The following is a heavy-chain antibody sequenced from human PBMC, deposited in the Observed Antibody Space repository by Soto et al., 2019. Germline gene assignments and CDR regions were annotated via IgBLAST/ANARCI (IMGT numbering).Heavy chain of an antibody. J-gene: IGHJ4*02. D-gene: IGHD6-13*01. CDR3: ARVPPHSSSWSLYFDY. CDR1: GFTFSSYA. Sequence: PGGSLRLSCAASGFTFSSYAMTWVRQAPGKGLEWVSDISSSGSSTYYADSLTGRFTISRDNAKNSLYLQMNSLRAEDTAVYYCARVPPHSSSWSLYFDYWGQGTLVTVSS. CDR2: ISSSGSST. V-gene: IGHV3-23*01.